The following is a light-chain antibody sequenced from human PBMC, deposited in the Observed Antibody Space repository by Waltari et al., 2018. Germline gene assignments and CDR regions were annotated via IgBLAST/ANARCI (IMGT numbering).Light chain of an antibody. CDR2: KAS. CDR1: QNVDRL. J-gene: IGKJ1*01. Sequence: DYQMTQSPSTLSASVGDRVTITCRASQNVDRLLAWYQQKPGKAPKLLIYKASILETGVPSGFVGSGSGTEFTLTINSLQPDDFATYYCQQYINYWTFGQGTKVESK. V-gene: IGKV1-5*03. CDR3: QQYINYWT.